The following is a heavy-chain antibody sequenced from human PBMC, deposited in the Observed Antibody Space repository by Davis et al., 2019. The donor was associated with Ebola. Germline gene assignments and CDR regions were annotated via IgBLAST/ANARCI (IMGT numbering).Heavy chain of an antibody. CDR3: AQEGESTFLFDY. CDR1: GYTLTELS. Sequence: ASVKVSCKVSGYTLTELSMHWVRQAPGQGLEWMGIIKHSGETIYAQKFQGRVTMTRDTSTSTDYMELSSLTSEDTAVYYCAQEGESTFLFDYWGQGTLVSVSS. CDR2: IKHSGET. D-gene: IGHD2-21*01. V-gene: IGHV1-46*01. J-gene: IGHJ4*02.